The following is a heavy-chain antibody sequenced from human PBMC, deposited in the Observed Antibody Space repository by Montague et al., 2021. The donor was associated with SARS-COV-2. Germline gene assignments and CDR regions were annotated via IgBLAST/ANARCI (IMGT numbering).Heavy chain of an antibody. CDR3: ARGGGWKRHFDY. CDR2: IYYTGST. D-gene: IGHD4-23*01. V-gene: IGHV4-59*01. J-gene: IGHJ4*02. Sequence: ETLSLTCNVSGGSINNYYRSWIRQSPGRGLEWIGYIYYTGSTTRNPSLDSRVTISLDTSRDLVSLELRSLTAADTAVYYCARGGGWKRHFDYWGQGTLVAVSS. CDR1: GGSINNYY.